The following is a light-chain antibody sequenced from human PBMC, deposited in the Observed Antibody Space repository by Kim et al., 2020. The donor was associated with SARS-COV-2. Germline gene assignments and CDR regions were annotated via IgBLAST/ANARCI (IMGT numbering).Light chain of an antibody. J-gene: IGLJ2*01. V-gene: IGLV1-44*01. CDR1: SSNIGSNT. CDR2: SNN. Sequence: QSVLTQPPSASGTPGQRVTISCSGSSSNIGSNTVNWYQQLPGTAPKLLIYSNNQRPSGVPDRFSGSKSGTSASLAISGLQSEDEADYYCAAWDDRLNGPVFGGGTQRTV. CDR3: AAWDDRLNGPV.